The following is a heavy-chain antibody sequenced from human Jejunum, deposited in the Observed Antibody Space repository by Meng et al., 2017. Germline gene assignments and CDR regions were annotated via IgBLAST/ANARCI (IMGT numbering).Heavy chain of an antibody. J-gene: IGHJ4*02. CDR1: GFTFGDYA. D-gene: IGHD5-24*01. CDR3: SRWLQFTAFRC. V-gene: IGHV3-49*03. Sequence: GESLKISCTASGFTFGDYAMTWFRQAPGKGLEWVGSISWRTSGVTTEYAASVKGRFTISTDDSKIIAYLQMDSLKTEDTAVYYCSRWLQFTAFRCWGQGTLVTVS. CDR2: ISWRTSGVTT.